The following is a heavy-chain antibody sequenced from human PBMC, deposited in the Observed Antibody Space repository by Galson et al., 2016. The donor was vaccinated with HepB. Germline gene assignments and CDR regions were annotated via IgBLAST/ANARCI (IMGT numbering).Heavy chain of an antibody. D-gene: IGHD3-22*01. V-gene: IGHV3-23*01. Sequence: SLRLSCAASGFTFSSYAMSWVRQAPGKGLEWVSAISGSGGSTYYADSVKGRFTISRDNSKNTPYLQMNSLRAEDTAVYYCAKAADYYDSSGYYYLNWFDPWGQGTLVTVSS. CDR1: GFTFSSYA. J-gene: IGHJ5*02. CDR3: AKAADYYDSSGYYYLNWFDP. CDR2: ISGSGGST.